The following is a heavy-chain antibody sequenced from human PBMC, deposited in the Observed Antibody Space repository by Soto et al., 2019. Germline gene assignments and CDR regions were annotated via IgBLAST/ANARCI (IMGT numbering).Heavy chain of an antibody. CDR1: GYTFTSYY. J-gene: IGHJ4*02. D-gene: IGHD2-21*02. V-gene: IGHV1-46*01. CDR2: INPSGGST. CDR3: ARGYCGGDCYSDY. Sequence: VNFSCKASGYTFTSYYMHWVRHAPGQGLEWMGIINPSGGSTSYAQKFQGRVIMTRDTSTSTVYMELSSLRSEDTAVYYCARGYCGGDCYSDYWGQGTLVTVSS.